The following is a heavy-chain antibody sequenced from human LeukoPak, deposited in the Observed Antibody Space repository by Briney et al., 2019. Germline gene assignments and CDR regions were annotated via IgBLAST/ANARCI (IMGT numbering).Heavy chain of an antibody. J-gene: IGHJ4*02. Sequence: GGSLRLSCAASGYTFSSYEMKWVRQAPGKGLEWVSYISSSGRTVYYADSVKGRFTISRDNAKDSLYLQMNSLRAEDTAVYYCARQIVGATGLDYWGQGSLVTVSS. V-gene: IGHV3-48*03. CDR1: GYTFSSYE. CDR3: ARQIVGATGLDY. D-gene: IGHD1-26*01. CDR2: ISSSGRTV.